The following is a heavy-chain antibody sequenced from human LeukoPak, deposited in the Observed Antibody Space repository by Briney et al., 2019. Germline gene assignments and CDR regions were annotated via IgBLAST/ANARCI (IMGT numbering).Heavy chain of an antibody. J-gene: IGHJ4*02. V-gene: IGHV4-34*01. CDR2: INHSGRT. CDR3: ARDPTTVVTLPYYFDF. Sequence: SETLSLTCAVSGGSFFGSHWNWIRQSPEKGLEWIGEINHSGRTNYNPSLQSRVTISVDTSKSQFFLKLTSVTAADTAVYSCARDPTTVVTLPYYFDFWGQGTLVTVSA. CDR1: GGSFFGSH. D-gene: IGHD4-23*01.